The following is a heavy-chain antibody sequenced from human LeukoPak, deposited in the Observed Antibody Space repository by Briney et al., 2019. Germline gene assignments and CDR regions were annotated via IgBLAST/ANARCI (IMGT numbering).Heavy chain of an antibody. J-gene: IGHJ3*02. D-gene: IGHD6-19*01. V-gene: IGHV3-48*01. CDR1: GFTFSSYA. CDR3: ARDSAVAAAFDI. Sequence: GGSLRLSCAASGFTFSSYAMSWVRQAPGKGLEWVSYISSSSTIYYADSMKGRFTISRDNAKNSLYLQMNSLRAEDTAVYYCARDSAVAAAFDIWGQGTMVTVSS. CDR2: ISSSSTI.